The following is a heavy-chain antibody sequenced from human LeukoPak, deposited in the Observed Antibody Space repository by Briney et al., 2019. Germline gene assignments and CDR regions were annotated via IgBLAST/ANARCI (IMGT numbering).Heavy chain of an antibody. Sequence: ASVKVSCKASGYTFTSYDINWVRQATGQGLEWMGWMNPNSGNTGYAQKFKGRVTITRNTSISTAYMELSSLRSEDTAVYYCARGLMGTRGYYYYMDVWGKGTTVTVSS. J-gene: IGHJ6*03. D-gene: IGHD2-8*01. CDR1: GYTFTSYD. CDR2: MNPNSGNT. V-gene: IGHV1-8*03. CDR3: ARGLMGTRGYYYYMDV.